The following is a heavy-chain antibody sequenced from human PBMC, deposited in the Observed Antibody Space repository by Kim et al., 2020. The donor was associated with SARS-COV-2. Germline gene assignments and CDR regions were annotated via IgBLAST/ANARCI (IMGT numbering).Heavy chain of an antibody. J-gene: IGHJ6*02. CDR3: ASSRGATYYDILTGYPLGYYYYVMDV. CDR2: ISSSGSTI. V-gene: IGHV3-48*03. D-gene: IGHD3-9*01. Sequence: GGSLRLSCAASGFTFSSYEMNWVRQAPGKGLEWVSYISSSGSTIYYADSVKGRFTISRDNAKNSLYLQMNSLRAEDTAVYYCASSRGATYYDILTGYPLGYYYYVMDVWGQGTTVTVSS. CDR1: GFTFSSYE.